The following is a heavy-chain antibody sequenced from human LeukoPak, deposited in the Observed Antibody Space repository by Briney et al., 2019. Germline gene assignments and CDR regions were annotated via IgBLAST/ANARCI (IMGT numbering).Heavy chain of an antibody. CDR2: IYHSGST. Sequence: SETLSLTCAVSGGSISSNNWWNWVRQPPGKGLEWIGEIYHSGSTNYNPSLKSRVTISLDKSKNQFSLKLSSVTAADGAVYYCAREKAVAVPGAYGYWGQGTLVTVSS. CDR1: GGSISSNNW. CDR3: AREKAVAVPGAYGY. D-gene: IGHD6-19*01. V-gene: IGHV4-4*02. J-gene: IGHJ4*02.